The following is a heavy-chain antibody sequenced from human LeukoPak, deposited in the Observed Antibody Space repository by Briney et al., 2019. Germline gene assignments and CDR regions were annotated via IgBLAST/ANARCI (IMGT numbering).Heavy chain of an antibody. CDR3: ARRQNWGSSYYFDI. CDR2: IHPGDSDT. J-gene: IGHJ4*02. D-gene: IGHD7-27*01. CDR1: GYSFASYW. V-gene: IGHV5-51*01. Sequence: GESLKISCKGSGYSFASYWIGWVRKMPGKGLEWMGIIHPGDSDTRYSPSFQGQVTISADKSISTAYLQWSSLKASDTAMYYCARRQNWGSSYYFDIWGQGTLVTVSS.